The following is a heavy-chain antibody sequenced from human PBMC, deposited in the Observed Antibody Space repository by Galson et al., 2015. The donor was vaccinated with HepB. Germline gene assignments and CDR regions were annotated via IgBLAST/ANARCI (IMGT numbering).Heavy chain of an antibody. Sequence: SLRLSCAASGFTFSSHWMHWVRQAPGKGLVWVSRVKSDGSITTYEDSVKGRFTISRDNAKNTLYLQMDSLRVEDTAVFYCTRGYGSGNYYKLDAFDVWGQGTMVTVSS. V-gene: IGHV3-74*03. CDR1: GFTFSSHW. CDR3: TRGYGSGNYYKLDAFDV. D-gene: IGHD3-10*01. CDR2: VKSDGSIT. J-gene: IGHJ3*01.